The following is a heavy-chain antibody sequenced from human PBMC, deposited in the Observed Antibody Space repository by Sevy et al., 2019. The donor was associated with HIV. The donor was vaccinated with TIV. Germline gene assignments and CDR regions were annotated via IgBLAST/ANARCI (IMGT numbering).Heavy chain of an antibody. CDR3: ARDRKVLLVVYAIPFDVFDI. D-gene: IGHD2-8*02. Sequence: GGSLRLSCAASGFTFNNYGMHWVRQAPGKGLEWVTFIRHDGSDEYYTDSVKGRFTISRDNCKNTVYLQMNSLRAEDTAVYYCARDRKVLLVVYAIPFDVFDIWGQGTMVTVSS. CDR2: IRHDGSDE. V-gene: IGHV3-30*02. J-gene: IGHJ3*02. CDR1: GFTFNNYG.